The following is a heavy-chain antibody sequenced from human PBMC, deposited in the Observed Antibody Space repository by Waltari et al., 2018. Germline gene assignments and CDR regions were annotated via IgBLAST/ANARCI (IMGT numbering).Heavy chain of an antibody. V-gene: IGHV4-61*02. CDR3: VKAFRGYSGSYFDI. CDR2: IYTSGNA. CDR1: GGSVNSGRYY. Sequence: QVKLQESGPGLVTPSQTLSLTCTVSGGSVNSGRYYWNWIRQPAGKGLEWIGRIYTSGNAHHNPSFRSRVSMSLDTSKNQFSLELASVDAADTAVYYCVKAFRGYSGSYFDIWGRGTLVAVSA. D-gene: IGHD5-12*01. J-gene: IGHJ4*02.